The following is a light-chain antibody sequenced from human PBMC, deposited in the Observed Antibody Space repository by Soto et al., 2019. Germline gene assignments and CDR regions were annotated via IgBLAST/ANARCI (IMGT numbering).Light chain of an antibody. CDR2: DVT. Sequence: QSALTQPASVSGSPGQSITISCTGTSSDVGGYNSVSWYRQDPGKAPKLMIYDVTNRPSGVSNRFSGSKSGNTASLTISGLQAADEADYYCSSFTSSITYVFGTGTKVTVL. J-gene: IGLJ1*01. V-gene: IGLV2-14*01. CDR1: SSDVGGYNS. CDR3: SSFTSSITYV.